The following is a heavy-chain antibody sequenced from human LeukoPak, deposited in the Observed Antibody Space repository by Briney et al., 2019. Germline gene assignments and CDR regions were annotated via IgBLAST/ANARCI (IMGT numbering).Heavy chain of an antibody. CDR1: GGSISNYY. D-gene: IGHD6-19*01. V-gene: IGHV4-59*05. J-gene: IGHJ4*02. CDR2: IYYSGST. CDR3: ARPGRGYSSGWYFDY. Sequence: SETLSLTCTVSGGSISNYYWNWIRQPAGKGLEWIGSIYYSGSTYYNTSLKSRVTISVDTSKNQFSLKLSSVTAADTAVYYCARPGRGYSSGWYFDYWGQGTLVTVSS.